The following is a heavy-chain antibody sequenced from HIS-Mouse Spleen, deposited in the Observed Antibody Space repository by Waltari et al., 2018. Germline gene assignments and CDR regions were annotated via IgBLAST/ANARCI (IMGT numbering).Heavy chain of an antibody. CDR2: SYYSGST. CDR3: ARDRQHQLQDYYYGMDV. CDR1: GGSISSGDYY. D-gene: IGHD2-2*01. V-gene: IGHV4-30-4*01. J-gene: IGHJ6*02. Sequence: QVQLQESGPGLVKPSQTLSLTCTVSGGSISSGDYYWSWIRPPPGKGLEWIGYSYYSGSTYYNPSLKSRVTISVDTSKNQFSLKLSSATAADTAVYYCARDRQHQLQDYYYGMDVWGQGTTVTVSS.